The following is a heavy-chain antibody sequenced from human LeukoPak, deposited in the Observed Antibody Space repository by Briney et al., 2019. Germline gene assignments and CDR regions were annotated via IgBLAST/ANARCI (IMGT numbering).Heavy chain of an antibody. CDR3: ARMMYGNGWNRYYFYY. Sequence: SETLSLTCTVSGDSISSYNHYWGWIRQPPGKGLEWLGSICYGGSTHDNPSLKSRVTVSVDTSKNQFSLRVTSATAADTAVYYCARMMYGNGWNRYYFYYWGQGALVTVSS. D-gene: IGHD6-19*01. V-gene: IGHV4-39*01. CDR1: GDSISSYNHY. CDR2: ICYGGST. J-gene: IGHJ4*02.